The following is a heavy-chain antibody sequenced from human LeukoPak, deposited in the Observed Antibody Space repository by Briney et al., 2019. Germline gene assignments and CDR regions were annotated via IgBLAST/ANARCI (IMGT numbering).Heavy chain of an antibody. V-gene: IGHV4-34*01. CDR1: GGSFSGYY. CDR3: ARSPTSWGSYYFDY. Sequence: SETLSLTCAVYGGSFSGYYWSWIRQPPGKGLEWIGEINHSGSTNYNPSLKSRVTISVDTSKNQFSLKLSSVTAADTAVYYCARSPTSWGSYYFDYWGQGTLVTVSS. D-gene: IGHD2-2*01. CDR2: INHSGST. J-gene: IGHJ4*02.